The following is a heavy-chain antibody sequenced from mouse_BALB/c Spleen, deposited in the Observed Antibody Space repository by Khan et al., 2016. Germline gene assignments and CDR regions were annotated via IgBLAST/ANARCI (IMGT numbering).Heavy chain of an antibody. Sequence: VQLQQSGTVLARPGASVKMSCKASGYSFNSYWMHWVKQRPGQGLEWIGANYPGNSDTSYNQKFRGKAKLTAVTSASTAYMELSSLTNEDSAVYYCTRGENYYGSRRYFDVGGAGTTVTVSS. V-gene: IGHV1-5*01. CDR2: NYPGNSDT. CDR3: TRGENYYGSRRYFDV. CDR1: GYSFNSYW. J-gene: IGHJ1*01. D-gene: IGHD1-1*01.